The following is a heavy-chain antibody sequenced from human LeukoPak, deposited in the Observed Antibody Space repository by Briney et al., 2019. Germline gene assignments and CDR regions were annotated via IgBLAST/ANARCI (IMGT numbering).Heavy chain of an antibody. CDR2: IYTSGST. D-gene: IGHD3-10*01. CDR1: GGSISSYY. Sequence: SETRSLTCTVAGGSISSYYWSWIRQPAGKGLEWVGRIYTSGSTNYNPSLKSRVTMSVDTSKNQFSLKLSSVTAADTAVYYCARDSYYYGSGSLFDYWGQGTLVTVSS. V-gene: IGHV4-4*07. CDR3: ARDSYYYGSGSLFDY. J-gene: IGHJ4*02.